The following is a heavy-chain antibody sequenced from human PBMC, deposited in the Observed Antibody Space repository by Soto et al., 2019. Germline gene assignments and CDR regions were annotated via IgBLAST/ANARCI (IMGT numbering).Heavy chain of an antibody. J-gene: IGHJ4*02. V-gene: IGHV4-34*01. CDR3: ARRDSSGVDY. CDR2: INHSGST. CDR1: GGSFSGYY. Sequence: SETLSLTCAVYGGSFSGYYWSWIRQPPGKGLEWIGEINHSGSTNYNPSLKSRVTISVDTSKNQFSLKRSSVTAADTAVYYCARRDSSGVDYWGQGTLVTVSS. D-gene: IGHD6-19*01.